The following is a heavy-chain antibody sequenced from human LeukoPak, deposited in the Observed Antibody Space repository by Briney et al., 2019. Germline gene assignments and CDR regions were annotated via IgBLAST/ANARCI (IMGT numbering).Heavy chain of an antibody. J-gene: IGHJ4*02. CDR3: AKDRVGGALEF. CDR1: GFTFSSYS. D-gene: IGHD2-21*01. CDR2: ISSSSSYI. V-gene: IGHV3-21*06. Sequence: GGSLRLSCAASGFTFSSYSMNWVRQAPGKGLEWVSSISSSSSYIYYSDSVKGRFTISRDNVKNSLYLQMNSLRAEDTAVYYCAKDRVGGALEFWGQGTLATVSS.